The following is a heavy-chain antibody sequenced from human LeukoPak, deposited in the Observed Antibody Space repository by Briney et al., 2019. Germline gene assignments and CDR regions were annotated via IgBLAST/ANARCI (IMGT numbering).Heavy chain of an antibody. CDR3: ARSRQRSGSDSPLVY. Sequence: GGSLSPSCAASGFTFTSDSMNWVRQAPGKGREWVSSISSSSTYIYYADSVKGRFTISRDNAKNSLYLQMNSLRAEDTAVYYCARSRQRSGSDSPLVYWGQGTLVTVAS. J-gene: IGHJ4*02. CDR1: GFTFTSDS. V-gene: IGHV3-21*01. D-gene: IGHD1-26*01. CDR2: ISSSSTYI.